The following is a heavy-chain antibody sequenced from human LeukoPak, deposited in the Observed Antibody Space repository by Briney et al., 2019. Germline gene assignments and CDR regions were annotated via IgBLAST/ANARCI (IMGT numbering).Heavy chain of an antibody. V-gene: IGHV3-30-3*01. J-gene: IGHJ4*02. CDR3: ARDILPKYCSGGSCYSGADY. CDR1: GFTFSSYA. D-gene: IGHD2-15*01. CDR2: ISYDGSNK. Sequence: AGRSLRLSCAASGFTFSSYAMHWVRQAPGKGLEWVAVISYDGSNKYYADSVKGRFTISRDNSKNTLYLQMNSLSAEDTAVYYCARDILPKYCSGGSCYSGADYWGQGTLVTVSS.